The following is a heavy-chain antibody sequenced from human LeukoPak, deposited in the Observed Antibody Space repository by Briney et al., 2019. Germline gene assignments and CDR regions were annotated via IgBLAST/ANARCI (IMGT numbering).Heavy chain of an antibody. CDR3: ARVSYYGSGSYYHDY. D-gene: IGHD3-10*01. CDR1: GGSISSYY. J-gene: IGHJ4*02. Sequence: SETLSLTCTVSGGSISSYYWSWIRRPPGKGLEWIGYIYYSGSTNYNPSLKSRVTISVDTSKNQFSLKLSSVTAADTAVYYCARVSYYGSGSYYHDYWGQGTLVTVSS. V-gene: IGHV4-59*01. CDR2: IYYSGST.